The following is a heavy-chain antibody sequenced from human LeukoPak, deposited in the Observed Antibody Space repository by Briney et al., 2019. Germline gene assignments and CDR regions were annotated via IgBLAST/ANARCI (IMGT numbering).Heavy chain of an antibody. CDR1: GDSVSSNSAA. D-gene: IGHD1-7*01. Sequence: SQTLSLSCAISGDSVSSNSAAWNCIRQSPSRGLEWLGRTYYRSKWYNDYAVSVKSRITINPDTSKNQFSLQLNSVTPEDTAVYYCARATGTTLDGFDPWGQGTLVTVSS. J-gene: IGHJ5*02. CDR2: TYYRSKWYN. V-gene: IGHV6-1*01. CDR3: ARATGTTLDGFDP.